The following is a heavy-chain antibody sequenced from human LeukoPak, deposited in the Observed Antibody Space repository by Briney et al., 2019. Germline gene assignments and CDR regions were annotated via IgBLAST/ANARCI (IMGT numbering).Heavy chain of an antibody. CDR2: ISYDGSNK. D-gene: IGHD1-7*01. CDR1: GFTFSSYA. CDR3: AKVRLNSYAFDI. Sequence: PGRSLRLSCAASGFTFSSYAMHWVRQAPGKGLEWVAVISYDGSNKYYADSVKGRFTISRDDAKNSLYLQMNSLRAEDTALYYCAKVRLNSYAFDIWGQGTMVTVSS. J-gene: IGHJ3*02. V-gene: IGHV3-30-3*01.